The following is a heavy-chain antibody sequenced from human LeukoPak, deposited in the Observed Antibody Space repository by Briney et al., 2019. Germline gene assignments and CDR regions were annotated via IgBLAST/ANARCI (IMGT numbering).Heavy chain of an antibody. CDR3: ATWAFYHGLDV. CDR2: IKSDGGKT. CDR1: GFTFHAFE. D-gene: IGHD1-26*01. Sequence: GGSLRLSCAASGFTFHAFEMHWVRQAPGKGLEWVSLIKSDGGKTDYADSVRGRFTISRDNGKNSLYLQMNSLRSEDTALYYCATWAFYHGLDVWGQGTTVTVSS. J-gene: IGHJ6*02. V-gene: IGHV3-43*02.